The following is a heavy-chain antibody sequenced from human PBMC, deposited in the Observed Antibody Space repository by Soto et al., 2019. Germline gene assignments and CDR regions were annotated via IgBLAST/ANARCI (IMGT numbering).Heavy chain of an antibody. J-gene: IGHJ6*02. Sequence: GASVKVSCQASGYAFTRYYIHWGRQAPGQGLEWMGWINPNSGGTNYAQKFQGRVTMTRDTSISTAYMELSRLRSDDTAVYYCARGMVRGVILLNYGGMDVWGQGTTVTVSS. V-gene: IGHV1-2*02. CDR3: ARGMVRGVILLNYGGMDV. CDR1: GYAFTRYY. D-gene: IGHD3-10*01. CDR2: INPNSGGT.